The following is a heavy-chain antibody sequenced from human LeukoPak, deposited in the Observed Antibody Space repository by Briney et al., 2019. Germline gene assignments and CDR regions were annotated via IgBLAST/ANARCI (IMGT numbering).Heavy chain of an antibody. J-gene: IGHJ5*02. CDR1: GGSFSGYY. CDR2: INHSGST. V-gene: IGHV4-34*01. CDR3: ARNKVAYYSKTCWFDP. Sequence: SETLSLTCAVYGGSFSGYYWSWIRQPPGKGRGWIGEINHSGSTNYNPSLKSRVTISVDTSKNQFSLKLSSVTAADTAVYYCARNKVAYYSKTCWFDPWGQGTLVTVSS. D-gene: IGHD1-26*01.